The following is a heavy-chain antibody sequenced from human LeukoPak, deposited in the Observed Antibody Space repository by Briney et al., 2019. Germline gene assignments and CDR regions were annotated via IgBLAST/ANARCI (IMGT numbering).Heavy chain of an antibody. CDR3: ARQTYDILTGYHYIFDY. V-gene: IGHV4-59*01. CDR1: GGSISSYY. Sequence: SETLSLTCTVSGGSISSYYWSWIRQPPGKGLEWIGYIYYSGSTNYNPSLKSRVTISVDTSKNQFSLKLSSVTAADTAVYYCARQTYDILTGYHYIFDYWGQGTLVTVSS. J-gene: IGHJ4*02. CDR2: IYYSGST. D-gene: IGHD3-9*01.